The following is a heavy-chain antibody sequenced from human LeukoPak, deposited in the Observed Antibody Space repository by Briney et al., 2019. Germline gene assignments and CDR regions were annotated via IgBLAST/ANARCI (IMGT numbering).Heavy chain of an antibody. Sequence: PGGSLRLSCAASGFTVSSNYMSWVRQAPGKGLEWVSAISGSGGSTYYADSVKGRFTISRDNSKNTLYLQMNSLRAEDTAVYYCASQLRGVIRIDYWGQGTLVTVSS. CDR1: GFTVSSNY. D-gene: IGHD3-10*01. CDR3: ASQLRGVIRIDY. J-gene: IGHJ4*02. V-gene: IGHV3-23*01. CDR2: ISGSGGST.